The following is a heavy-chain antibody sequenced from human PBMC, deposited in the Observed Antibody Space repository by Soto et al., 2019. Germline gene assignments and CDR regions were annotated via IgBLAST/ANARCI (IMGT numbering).Heavy chain of an antibody. D-gene: IGHD3-22*01. J-gene: IGHJ4*02. CDR3: SRRDRSGYSPY. V-gene: IGHV3-73*01. CDR1: GFTFSGSA. CDR2: IRSKANNYAT. Sequence: GGSLRLSCAASGFTFSGSAMHWVRQASGKGLEWVGRIRSKANNYATTYAASVKGRFTISRDDSKNSAYLQMNSLKTEDTAVYYCSRRDRSGYSPYWGQGTLVTVSS.